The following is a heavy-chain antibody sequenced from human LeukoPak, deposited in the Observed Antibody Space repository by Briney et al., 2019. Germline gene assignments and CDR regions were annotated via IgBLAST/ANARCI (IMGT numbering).Heavy chain of an antibody. CDR1: GGSFSGYY. CDR2: INHSGST. D-gene: IGHD3/OR15-3a*01. V-gene: IGHV4-34*01. Sequence: RTSETLSLTCAVYGGSFSGYYWSWIRQPPGKGLEWIGEINHSGSTNYNPSLKSRVTISVDTSKNQFSLKLSSVTAADTAVYYCARVVWTTPLYDAFDIWGQGTMVTVSS. CDR3: ARVVWTTPLYDAFDI. J-gene: IGHJ3*02.